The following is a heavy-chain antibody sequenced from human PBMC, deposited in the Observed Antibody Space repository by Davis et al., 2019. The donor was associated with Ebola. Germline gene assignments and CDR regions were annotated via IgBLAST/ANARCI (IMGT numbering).Heavy chain of an antibody. Sequence: GGSLRLSCAASGFTVSSNYMSWVRQAPGKGLAWVSVIYSGGSTYYADSVKGRFTISRDNSKTTLYLQMNSLRAEDTAVYYCARDGYCSSTSCYTNISYYYYGMDVWGQGTTVTVSS. D-gene: IGHD2-2*02. J-gene: IGHJ6*02. CDR1: GFTVSSNY. CDR3: ARDGYCSSTSCYTNISYYYYGMDV. CDR2: IYSGGST. V-gene: IGHV3-53*01.